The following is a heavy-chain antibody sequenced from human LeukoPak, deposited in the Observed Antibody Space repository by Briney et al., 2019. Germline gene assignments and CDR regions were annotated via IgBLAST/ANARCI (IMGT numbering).Heavy chain of an antibody. J-gene: IGHJ4*02. Sequence: PGGSLRLSCAASGFTFSSYSMNWVRQAPGKGLEWVAVISYDGSNKYYADSVKGRFTISRDNSKNTLYLQMNSLRAEDTAVYYCARDRGNTVTTGVPDYWGQGTLVTVSS. V-gene: IGHV3-30*03. CDR1: GFTFSSYS. CDR3: ARDRGNTVTTGVPDY. CDR2: ISYDGSNK. D-gene: IGHD4-11*01.